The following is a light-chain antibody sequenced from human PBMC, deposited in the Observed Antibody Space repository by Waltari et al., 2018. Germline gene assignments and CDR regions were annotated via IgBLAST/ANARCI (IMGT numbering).Light chain of an antibody. CDR2: GAS. J-gene: IGKJ5*01. CDR3: QQANSFPRN. CDR1: QGIGRW. Sequence: DIQMTQSPSSVSASVGDRVTITCRASQGIGRWLVWYQQKLGEAPKLLIYGASILQSGVPSRFSGSGSGTDFTLTSSSLQPEDCATYYCQQANSFPRNFGQGTRLDIK. V-gene: IGKV1-12*01.